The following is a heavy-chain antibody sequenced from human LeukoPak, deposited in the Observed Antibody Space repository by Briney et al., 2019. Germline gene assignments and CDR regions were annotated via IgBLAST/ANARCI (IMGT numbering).Heavy chain of an antibody. CDR3: AKRDGYNYGFDY. CDR2: ISGSGIST. J-gene: IGHJ4*02. CDR1: GFTFSSYA. V-gene: IGHV3-23*01. Sequence: PGGSLRLSCAASGFTFSSYAMSWVRQAPGKGLEWVSGISGSGISTYFADSVKGRFTISRDSSRNTLYLQMNSLGAEDTAVYYCAKRDGYNYGFDYWGQGTLVTVSS. D-gene: IGHD5-24*01.